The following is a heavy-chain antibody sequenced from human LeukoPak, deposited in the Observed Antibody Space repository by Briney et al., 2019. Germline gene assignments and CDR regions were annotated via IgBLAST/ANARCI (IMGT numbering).Heavy chain of an antibody. CDR2: INSDGSST. Sequence: GGSLRLSCAASGFTFSSYLMHWVRQAPGKGLVWVSRINSDGSSTSYADSVKGQFTISRDNAKNTLYLQMNSLRAEDTAVYYCASGIAAAGVHFDYWGQGTLVTVSS. CDR3: ASGIAAAGVHFDY. J-gene: IGHJ4*02. D-gene: IGHD6-13*01. V-gene: IGHV3-74*01. CDR1: GFTFSSYL.